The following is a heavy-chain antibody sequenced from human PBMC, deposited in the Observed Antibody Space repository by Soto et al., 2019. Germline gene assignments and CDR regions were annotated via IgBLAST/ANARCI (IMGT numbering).Heavy chain of an antibody. Sequence: GGSLRLSCAFSCFTVISNSITWVRQAPGQGLEWVSVLHSDVSTYYVDSVKGRFVISRDNSKNTVYLQMNSLRAEDTAIYYCARELGGSWYNWFDPWGQGTLVTVSS. D-gene: IGHD2-15*01. J-gene: IGHJ5*02. CDR1: CFTVISNS. V-gene: IGHV3-53*01. CDR2: LHSDVST. CDR3: ARELGGSWYNWFDP.